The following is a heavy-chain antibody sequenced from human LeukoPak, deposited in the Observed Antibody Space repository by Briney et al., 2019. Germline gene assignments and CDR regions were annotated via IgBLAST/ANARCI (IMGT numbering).Heavy chain of an antibody. J-gene: IGHJ4*02. CDR1: GFTFSNYA. Sequence: GGSLRLSCAASGFTFSNYAMHWVRQAPGKGLEWVALIWHDGSKNLYTDSVKGRFIISRDNSKDTLYLQMDSLRVDDTAVYYCATAECGYCGGGGAHWGQGVLVTVSS. CDR2: IWHDGSKN. D-gene: IGHD2-15*01. V-gene: IGHV3-33*01. CDR3: ATAECGYCGGGGAH.